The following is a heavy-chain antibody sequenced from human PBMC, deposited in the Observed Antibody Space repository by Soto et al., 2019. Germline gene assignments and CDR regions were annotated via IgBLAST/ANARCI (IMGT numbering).Heavy chain of an antibody. Sequence: GGSLRLSCTASGFTFSSYAMSWVRQAPGKGLEWVSAISGSGGSTYYADSVKGRFTISRDNSKNTLYLQMNSLRAEDTAVYYCAKVSGYSYGYGYWGQGTLVTVSS. D-gene: IGHD5-18*01. CDR3: AKVSGYSYGYGY. CDR1: GFTFSSYA. V-gene: IGHV3-23*01. J-gene: IGHJ4*02. CDR2: ISGSGGST.